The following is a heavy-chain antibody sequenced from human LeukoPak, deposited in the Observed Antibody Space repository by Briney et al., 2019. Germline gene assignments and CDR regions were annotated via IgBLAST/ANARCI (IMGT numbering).Heavy chain of an antibody. CDR3: ARAPLEPYYFDY. CDR1: GGSISSGGYS. Sequence: PSETLSLTCAVSGGSISSGGYSWSWIRQPPGKGLEWIGYIYHSGSTYYNPPLKSRVTISVDRSKNQFSLKLSSVTAADTAVYYCARAPLEPYYFDYWGQGTLVTVSS. D-gene: IGHD1-1*01. CDR2: IYHSGST. J-gene: IGHJ4*02. V-gene: IGHV4-30-2*01.